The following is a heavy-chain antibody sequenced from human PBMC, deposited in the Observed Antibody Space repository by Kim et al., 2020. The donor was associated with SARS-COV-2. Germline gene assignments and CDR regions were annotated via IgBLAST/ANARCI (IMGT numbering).Heavy chain of an antibody. CDR2: ISHGGTT. D-gene: IGHD2-15*01. V-gene: IGHV4-38-2*02. Sequence: SETLSLTCTVSGYSMSSGYFWDWIRQPPGKGLEWVGRISHGGTTYHNPSLKSSVTISIDTTKNQFSLKVNYVTAAHTAVYFCARRPLGCRDYWGQGALVTVPS. CDR1: GYSMSSGYF. CDR3: ARRPLGCRDY. J-gene: IGHJ4*02.